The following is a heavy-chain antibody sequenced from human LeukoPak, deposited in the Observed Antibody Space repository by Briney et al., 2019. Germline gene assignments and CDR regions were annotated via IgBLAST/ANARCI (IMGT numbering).Heavy chain of an antibody. CDR1: GFTFSSYN. V-gene: IGHV3-48*01. CDR3: ASQPIDYCTNGVCYAVEYFQH. CDR2: ISGRSDTI. J-gene: IGHJ1*01. D-gene: IGHD2-8*01. Sequence: GGSLRLSCAASGFTFSSYNMNWVRQAPGKGLEWVSYISGRSDTIYYADSVKGRFIISRDNARNSLSLQMDSLRAEDTAVYYCASQPIDYCTNGVCYAVEYFQHWGQGTLVTVSS.